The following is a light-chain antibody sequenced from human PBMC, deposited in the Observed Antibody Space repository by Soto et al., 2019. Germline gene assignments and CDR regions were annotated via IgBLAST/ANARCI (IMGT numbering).Light chain of an antibody. CDR2: YAS. CDR3: QQYNNWPRT. Sequence: EIVMTQSPATLSVSPGGRATLSCRASQSLSSNLAWYQQRPGQSPRPLLYYASTRATGVPARFSGSGSGTEFTLTISSLQSEDFAVYYCQQYNNWPRTFGQGTRLEIK. J-gene: IGKJ5*01. V-gene: IGKV3-15*01. CDR1: QSLSSN.